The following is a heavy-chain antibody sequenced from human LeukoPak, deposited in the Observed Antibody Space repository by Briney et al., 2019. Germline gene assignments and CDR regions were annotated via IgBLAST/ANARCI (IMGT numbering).Heavy chain of an antibody. Sequence: GGSLRLSWAASGFTFSSYWMSWVSQAPGKGLEWVANIKQDGSEKYYVDSVKGRFTVSRDNAKNSLYLQMNSLRAEDTAVYYCARAPRGYSYRPYYYYYYYMDVWGKGTTVTISS. CDR3: ARAPRGYSYRPYYYYYYYMDV. J-gene: IGHJ6*03. CDR1: GFTFSSYW. CDR2: IKQDGSEK. V-gene: IGHV3-7*04. D-gene: IGHD5-18*01.